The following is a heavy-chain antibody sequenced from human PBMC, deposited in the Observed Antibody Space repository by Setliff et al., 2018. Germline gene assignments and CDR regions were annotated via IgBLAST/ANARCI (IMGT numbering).Heavy chain of an antibody. J-gene: IGHJ6*03. CDR3: ARDNRARHYMDV. CDR1: GYSISSGFS. CDR2: ILFGGDT. D-gene: IGHD3-10*01. Sequence: PSETLSLTCAVSGYSISSGFSWVWIRQSPGKGLEWIGRILFGGDTYYNPSLNSRVTISADTSKNQFSLNLSSVTAADTAVYYCARDNRARHYMDVWGKGTTVTSP. V-gene: IGHV4-38-2*02.